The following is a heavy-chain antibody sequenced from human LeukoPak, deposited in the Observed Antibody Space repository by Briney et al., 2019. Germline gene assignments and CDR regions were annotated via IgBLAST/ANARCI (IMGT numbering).Heavy chain of an antibody. D-gene: IGHD2-2*01. CDR3: ARENYCSSTSCYLGGMADFDY. V-gene: IGHV4-38-2*02. Sequence: SETLSLTCTVSGYSISSGYYWGWIRQPPGKGLEWIGSIYHSGSTYYNPSLKSRVTISVDTSKNQFSLKLSFVTAADTAVYYCARENYCSSTSCYLGGMADFDYWGQGTLVTVSS. J-gene: IGHJ4*02. CDR2: IYHSGST. CDR1: GYSISSGYY.